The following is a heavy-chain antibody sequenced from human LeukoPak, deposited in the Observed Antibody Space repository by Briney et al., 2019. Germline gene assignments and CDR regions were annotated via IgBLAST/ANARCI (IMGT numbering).Heavy chain of an antibody. CDR2: ISAYNGNT. Sequence: GASVKVSCKASGYTFTSYGISWVRQAPGQGLEWMGWISAYNGNTNYAQKLQGRVTMTTDTSTSTAYMELRSLRSDDTAVYYCARDRKGIAAAGTWFDPWGQGTLVTVSS. J-gene: IGHJ5*02. CDR3: ARDRKGIAAAGTWFDP. CDR1: GYTFTSYG. D-gene: IGHD6-13*01. V-gene: IGHV1-18*01.